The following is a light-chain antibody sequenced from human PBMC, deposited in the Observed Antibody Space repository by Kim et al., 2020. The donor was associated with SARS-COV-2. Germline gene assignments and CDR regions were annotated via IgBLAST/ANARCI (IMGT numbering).Light chain of an antibody. V-gene: IGLV3-1*01. CDR3: QACDSSTYV. J-gene: IGLJ1*01. CDR2: QDS. Sequence: SVSPGQTASITCSGDKLGDKYACWYQQKPGQSPVLVIYQDSKRPSGIPERFSGSNSGNTATLTVGGTQAMDEADYYCQACDSSTYVFGTGTKVTVL. CDR1: KLGDKY.